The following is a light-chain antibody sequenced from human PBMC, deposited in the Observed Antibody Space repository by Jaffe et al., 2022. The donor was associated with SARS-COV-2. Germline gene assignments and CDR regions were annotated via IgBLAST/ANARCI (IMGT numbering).Light chain of an antibody. CDR1: QSISGY. CDR2: DAT. J-gene: IGKJ1*01. CDR3: QQSYSAWT. V-gene: IGKV1-39*01. Sequence: DIQMTQSPSSLSASVGDRVTITCRASQSISGYLNWYQQKLGKAPTLLIYDATSLQSGVPSRFSGSGSGTDFTLTISSLQPEDFATYYCQQSYSAWTFGQGTKVEIK.